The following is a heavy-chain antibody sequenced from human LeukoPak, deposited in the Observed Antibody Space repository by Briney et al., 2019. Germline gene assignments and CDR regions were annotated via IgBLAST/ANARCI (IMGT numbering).Heavy chain of an antibody. CDR1: GFTFNNAW. Sequence: GGSLRLSCAASGFTFNNAWMSWVRQAPGKGLEWVANIKQDGSEKYYVDSVKGRFTISRDNAKNSLYLQMNSLRAEDTAVYYCARPAIAIAAFDIWGQGTMVTVSS. J-gene: IGHJ3*02. CDR3: ARPAIAIAAFDI. D-gene: IGHD6-13*01. CDR2: IKQDGSEK. V-gene: IGHV3-7*01.